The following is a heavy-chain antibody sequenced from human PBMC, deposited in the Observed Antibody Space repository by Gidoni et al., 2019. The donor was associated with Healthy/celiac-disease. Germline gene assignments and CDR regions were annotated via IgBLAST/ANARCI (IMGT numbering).Heavy chain of an antibody. D-gene: IGHD3-10*01. CDR2: IWYDGSNK. CDR3: ATGPGRLWFGESIS. CDR1: GFTFSSYG. Sequence: QVQLVESGGGVVQPGRSLRLSCAASGFTFSSYGMHWVRQAPGKGLEWVAVIWYDGSNKYYADSVKGRFTISRDNSKNTLYLQMNSLRAEDTAVYYCATGPGRLWFGESISWGQGTLVTVSS. J-gene: IGHJ5*02. V-gene: IGHV3-33*01.